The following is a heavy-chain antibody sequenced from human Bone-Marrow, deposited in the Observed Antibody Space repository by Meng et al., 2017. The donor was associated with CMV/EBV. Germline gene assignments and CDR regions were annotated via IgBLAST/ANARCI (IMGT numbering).Heavy chain of an antibody. V-gene: IGHV3-48*03. J-gene: IGHJ4*02. Sequence: GGSLRLSCAASGFTFSSYEMNWVRQAPGKGLEWVSYISSSGSTIYYADSVKGRFTISRDNAKNSLYLQMNSLRAEDTAVYYCASSFSGGSSGWWEYWGQGKLVNVSS. CDR2: ISSSGSTI. CDR1: GFTFSSYE. CDR3: ASSFSGGSSGWWEY. D-gene: IGHD6-19*01.